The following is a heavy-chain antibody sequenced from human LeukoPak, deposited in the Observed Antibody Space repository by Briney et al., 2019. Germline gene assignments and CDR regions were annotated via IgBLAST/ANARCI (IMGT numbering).Heavy chain of an antibody. CDR2: ITGDGRST. D-gene: IGHD2/OR15-2a*01. CDR1: GFTFHLYA. CDR3: ARSNRDAFDM. J-gene: IGHJ3*02. V-gene: IGHV3-43*02. Sequence: GGSLRLSCAASGFTFHLYAMHWVRLAPGKGLEWVSLITGDGRSTYYADSVKGRFTLSRDNAKKSLSLQMNSLRAEDTAIYYCARSNRDAFDMWGQGTVVTVSS.